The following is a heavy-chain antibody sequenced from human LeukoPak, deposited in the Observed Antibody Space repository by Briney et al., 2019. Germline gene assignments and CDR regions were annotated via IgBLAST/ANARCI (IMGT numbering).Heavy chain of an antibody. CDR1: GGSINSGGYY. D-gene: IGHD1-26*01. J-gene: IGHJ4*02. CDR2: TSYSGNT. V-gene: IGHV4-31*03. Sequence: SETLSLTCTVSGGSINSGGYYWNWIRRHPGKGLEWIGYTSYSGNTYYNPSLKSRVIISVDTSKNQFSPRLTSVTAADTAVYYCSTVLGATMVAYWGQGTLVTVSS. CDR3: STVLGATMVAY.